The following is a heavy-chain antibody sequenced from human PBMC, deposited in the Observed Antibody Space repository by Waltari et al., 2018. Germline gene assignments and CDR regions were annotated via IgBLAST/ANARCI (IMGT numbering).Heavy chain of an antibody. J-gene: IGHJ5*02. Sequence: QVQLVQSGSEVKKPGSSVKVSCKASGGTFGSYAVSWVRQAPGQGLEWMGGIIPIFGTANYAQKVQGRVTITADKSTSTAYMELSSLRSEDTAVYYCAREDCSGGSCYSVFDPWGQGTLVTVSS. CDR3: AREDCSGGSCYSVFDP. D-gene: IGHD2-15*01. CDR1: GGTFGSYA. V-gene: IGHV1-69*13. CDR2: IIPIFGTA.